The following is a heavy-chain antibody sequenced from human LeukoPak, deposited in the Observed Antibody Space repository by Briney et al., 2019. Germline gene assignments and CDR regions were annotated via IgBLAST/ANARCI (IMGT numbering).Heavy chain of an antibody. J-gene: IGHJ4*02. CDR3: ARGPRRDFWSGYYPGPYYFDY. CDR1: GGSFSGYY. CDR2: INHSGST. D-gene: IGHD3-3*01. V-gene: IGHV4-34*01. Sequence: SETLSLTCAVYGGSFSGYYWSWIRQPPGKGREWIGEINHSGSTNYNPSLKSRVTISVDTSKNQFSLKLSSVTAADTAVYYCARGPRRDFWSGYYPGPYYFDYWGQGTLVTVSS.